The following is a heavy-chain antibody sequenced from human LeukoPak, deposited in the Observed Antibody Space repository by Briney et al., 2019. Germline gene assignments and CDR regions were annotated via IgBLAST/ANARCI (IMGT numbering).Heavy chain of an antibody. J-gene: IGHJ3*02. Sequence: GGSLRLSCAASGFTFSSYEMNWVRQAPGKGLEWVSYISSSGSTIYYADSVKGRFTISRDNAKNSLYLQMNSLRAEDTAVYYCAREPITSGGNDAFDIWGQGTMVTVSS. V-gene: IGHV3-48*03. CDR2: ISSSGSTI. D-gene: IGHD3-16*01. CDR1: GFTFSSYE. CDR3: AREPITSGGNDAFDI.